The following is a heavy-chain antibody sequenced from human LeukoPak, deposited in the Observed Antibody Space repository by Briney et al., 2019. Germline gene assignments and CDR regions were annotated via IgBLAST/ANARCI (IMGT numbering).Heavy chain of an antibody. J-gene: IGHJ4*02. V-gene: IGHV1-18*01. CDR1: GYSFTSYG. CDR2: ISAYNGNT. CDR3: ARMLTERGTWIQPWSFDY. D-gene: IGHD5-18*01. Sequence: ASVKVSCKASGYSFTSYGISWVRQAPGQGLEWMGWISAYNGNTNYAQRLQGRVTMTTDTSTSTAYMELRSLRSDDTAVYYCARMLTERGTWIQPWSFDYWGQGTLVTVSS.